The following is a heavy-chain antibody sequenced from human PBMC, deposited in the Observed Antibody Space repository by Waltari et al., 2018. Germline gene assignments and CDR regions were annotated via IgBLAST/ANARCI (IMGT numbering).Heavy chain of an antibody. CDR3: ARLYSPPYGSGSYYTGDY. Sequence: QVQLQESGPGLVKPSETLSLTCAVSGYSISSGYYWGWIRQPPGKGLEWIGSIYHSGSTYYNPSLKSRVTISVDTSKNQFSLKLSSVTAADTAVYYCARLYSPPYGSGSYYTGDYWGQGTLVTVSS. J-gene: IGHJ4*02. CDR1: GYSISSGYY. V-gene: IGHV4-38-2*01. CDR2: IYHSGST. D-gene: IGHD3-10*01.